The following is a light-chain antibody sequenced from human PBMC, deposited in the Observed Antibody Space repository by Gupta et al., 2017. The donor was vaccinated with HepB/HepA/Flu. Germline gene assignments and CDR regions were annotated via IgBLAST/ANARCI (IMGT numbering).Light chain of an antibody. CDR3: QQYNNYPLT. V-gene: IGKV1-5*03. J-gene: IGKJ4*01. CDR2: KAS. Sequence: IRLTRPPSTLSASVGDRVTITCRASQSISSWLAWYQQKPGKAPKLLIYKASSLESGVPSRFSGSGSGTEFTLTISSLQPDDFATYYCQQYNNYPLTFGGGTKVEIK. CDR1: QSISSW.